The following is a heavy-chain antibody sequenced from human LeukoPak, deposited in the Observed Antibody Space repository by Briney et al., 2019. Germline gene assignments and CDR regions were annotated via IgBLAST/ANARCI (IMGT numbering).Heavy chain of an antibody. D-gene: IGHD3-10*01. CDR2: IISAGST. Sequence: GGSLRLSCAATGFTLSNNTMAWVRQAPGKGLEWVSTIISAGSTYYTDSVKGRFTFSRDNSKNTLYLQMNSLRAGDTAAYYCAGRNYGSGSHYNYWGQGALVTVSS. CDR3: AGRNYGSGSHYNY. J-gene: IGHJ4*02. V-gene: IGHV3-23*01. CDR1: GFTLSNNT.